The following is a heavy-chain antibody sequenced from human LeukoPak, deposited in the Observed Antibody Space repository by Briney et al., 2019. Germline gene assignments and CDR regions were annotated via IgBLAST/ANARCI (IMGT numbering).Heavy chain of an antibody. CDR3: ARWSFVTIFGVVINTVIDY. D-gene: IGHD3-3*01. V-gene: IGHV4-39*07. CDR1: GGSISSSSYY. CDR2: IYYSGST. Sequence: SETLSLTCTVSGGSISSSSYYWGWIRQPPGKGLEWIGSIYYSGSTYYNPSLKSRVTISVDTSKNQFSLKLSSVTAADTAVYYCARWSFVTIFGVVINTVIDYWGQGTLVTVSS. J-gene: IGHJ4*02.